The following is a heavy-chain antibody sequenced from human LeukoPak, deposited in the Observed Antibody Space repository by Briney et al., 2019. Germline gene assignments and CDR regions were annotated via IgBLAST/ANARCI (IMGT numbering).Heavy chain of an antibody. Sequence: GGSLRLSCAASGFTFSSYAMSWVRQAPGKGLEWVSAISGSGGSTYYADSVKGRFTISRDNSKNTLYLQMNSLRAEDTAVYYCAKDINVMGLGILDYWGQGTLVTVSS. D-gene: IGHD7-27*01. V-gene: IGHV3-23*01. CDR1: GFTFSSYA. CDR2: ISGSGGST. J-gene: IGHJ4*02. CDR3: AKDINVMGLGILDY.